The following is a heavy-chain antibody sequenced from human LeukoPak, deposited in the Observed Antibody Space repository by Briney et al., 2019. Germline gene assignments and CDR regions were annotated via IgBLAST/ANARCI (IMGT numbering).Heavy chain of an antibody. J-gene: IGHJ6*02. V-gene: IGHV1-69*13. D-gene: IGHD2-15*01. Sequence: SVKVSCKASGGTFSSYAINWVRQAPGQGLEWMGGIIPIFGTANYAQKFQGRVTITADESTSTAYMELSSLRSEDTAVYYCARDSCSGGSCYGGMDVWGQGTTVTVSS. CDR2: IIPIFGTA. CDR1: GGTFSSYA. CDR3: ARDSCSGGSCYGGMDV.